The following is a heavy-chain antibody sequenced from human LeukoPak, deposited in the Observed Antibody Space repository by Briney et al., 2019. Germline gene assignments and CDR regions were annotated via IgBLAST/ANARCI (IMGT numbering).Heavy chain of an antibody. Sequence: ASVKVSCKASGYTFTSYGISWARQAPGQGLEWMGWISAYNGNTNYTQKLQGRVTMTTDTSTSTAYMELRSLRSDDTAVYYCARDLGDIVVVVAAGLLDYWGQGTLVTVSS. CDR2: ISAYNGNT. CDR3: ARDLGDIVVVVAAGLLDY. D-gene: IGHD2-15*01. V-gene: IGHV1-18*01. J-gene: IGHJ4*02. CDR1: GYTFTSYG.